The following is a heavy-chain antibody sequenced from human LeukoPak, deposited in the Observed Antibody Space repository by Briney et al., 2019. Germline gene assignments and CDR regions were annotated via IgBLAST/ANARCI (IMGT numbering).Heavy chain of an antibody. V-gene: IGHV3-23*01. J-gene: IGHJ4*02. CDR2: FSGSDDTT. D-gene: IGHD6-13*01. CDR1: GFTLPSYV. Sequence: GGSLRLSCAASGFTLPSYVVSWVRQTPGKGLEWVSSFSGSDDTTKYADSVKGRFSNSGDKSKNTVYLQMNNLRAEDTALYYCAKGKYIGTWYFDYWGQGTLVTVSS. CDR3: AKGKYIGTWYFDY.